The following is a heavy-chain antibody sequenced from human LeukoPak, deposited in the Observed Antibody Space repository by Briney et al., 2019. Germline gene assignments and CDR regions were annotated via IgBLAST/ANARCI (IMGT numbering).Heavy chain of an antibody. V-gene: IGHV4-4*02. CDR2: IYHSGST. CDR1: GGSISSSNW. CDR3: ARARRGSGSYDAFDI. D-gene: IGHD3-22*01. Sequence: SGTLSLTCAVSGGSISSSNWWSWVRQPPGKGMEWIGEIYHSGSTNYNPSLKSRVTISVDKSKNQFSLKLSSVTAADTAVYYCARARRGSGSYDAFDIWGQGTMVTVSS. J-gene: IGHJ3*02.